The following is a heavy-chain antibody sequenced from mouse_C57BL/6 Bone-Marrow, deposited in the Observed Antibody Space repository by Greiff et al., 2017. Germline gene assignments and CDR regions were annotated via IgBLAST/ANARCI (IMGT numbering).Heavy chain of an antibody. Sequence: EVHLVESGEGLVKPGGSLKLSCAASGFTFSSYAMSWVRQTPEKRLEWVAYISSGGDYIYYADTVKGRFTISRDNARNTLYLQMSSLKSEDTAMYYCTREITTVVATIYWYFDVWGTGTTVTVSS. CDR2: ISSGGDYI. D-gene: IGHD1-1*01. CDR1: GFTFSSYA. CDR3: TREITTVVATIYWYFDV. V-gene: IGHV5-9-1*02. J-gene: IGHJ1*03.